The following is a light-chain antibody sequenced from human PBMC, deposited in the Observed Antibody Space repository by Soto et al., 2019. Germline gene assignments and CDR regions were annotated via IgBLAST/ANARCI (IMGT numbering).Light chain of an antibody. CDR2: EGS. CDR1: SSDVGSYNL. V-gene: IGLV2-23*01. J-gene: IGLJ3*02. Sequence: QSALTQPASVSGSPGQSITISCTGTSSDVGSYNLVSWYQQHPGKAPKLMIYEGSKRPSGVSNRFDGSKSGNPPSLTISGLQADDEADYYCCSYAGSSTLVFGGGTKLTVL. CDR3: CSYAGSSTLV.